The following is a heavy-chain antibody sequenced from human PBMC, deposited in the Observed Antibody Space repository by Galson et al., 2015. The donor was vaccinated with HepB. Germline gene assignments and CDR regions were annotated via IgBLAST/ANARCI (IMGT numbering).Heavy chain of an antibody. CDR3: ARSRGSGDYGYYSGMEV. J-gene: IGHJ6*02. CDR1: GFSISSSTW. CDR2: IFYSGRT. D-gene: IGHD4-17*01. Sequence: SETLSLTCAVSGFSISSSTWWGWIRQTPGKGLEWIGYIFYSGRTYYNPSLKSRVTMSVDTSKNQFSLKLSSVTAVDTAVYYCARSRGSGDYGYYSGMEVWGQGTRVTVSS. V-gene: IGHV4-28*01.